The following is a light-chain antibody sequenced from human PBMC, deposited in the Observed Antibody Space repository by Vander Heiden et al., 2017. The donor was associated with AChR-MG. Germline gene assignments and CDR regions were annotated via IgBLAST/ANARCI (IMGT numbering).Light chain of an antibody. CDR3: SSYAGSNNFVV. CDR1: SSDVGDYNY. V-gene: IGLV2-8*01. CDR2: EVT. J-gene: IGLJ3*02. Sequence: QSALTQPPAASGSPGLSVTISCTGTSSDVGDYNYVSWYQHHPGKAPKLMIYEVTKRPSGVPDRFSGSKSDNTASLTVSGLQAEDEADYYCSSYAGSNNFVVFGGGTKLTVL.